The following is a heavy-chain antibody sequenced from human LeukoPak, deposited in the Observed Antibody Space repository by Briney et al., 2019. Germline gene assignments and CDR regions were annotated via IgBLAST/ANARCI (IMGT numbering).Heavy chain of an antibody. D-gene: IGHD1-14*01. V-gene: IGHV3-21*04. CDR2: ISSSSSYI. J-gene: IGHJ6*03. CDR3: ARSSGRSPNRDYMDV. CDR1: EFTFSSYT. Sequence: GGSLRLSCAASEFTFSSYTMNWVRQAPGKGLEWVSSISSSSSYIHYVDSVKGRFTISRDNAKNSLYLQMNSLRAEDTAVYYCARSSGRSPNRDYMDVWGKGTTVTISS.